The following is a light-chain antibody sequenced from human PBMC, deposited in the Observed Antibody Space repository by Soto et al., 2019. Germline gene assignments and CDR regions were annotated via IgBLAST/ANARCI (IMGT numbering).Light chain of an antibody. CDR2: DVS. CDR3: SSYTSSSTRV. CDR1: SSDVGGYNY. V-gene: IGLV2-14*01. Sequence: QSVLTQPASVSGSPGQSITISCTGTSSDVGGYNYVSWYQQHPGKAPKLMIYDVSNRPSGVSNRFSGSKSGNTASLTISGIQAEDEADYYCSSYTSSSTRVFGTGTTVTVL. J-gene: IGLJ1*01.